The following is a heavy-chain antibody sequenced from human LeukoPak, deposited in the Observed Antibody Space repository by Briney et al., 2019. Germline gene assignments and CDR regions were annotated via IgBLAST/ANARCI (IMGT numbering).Heavy chain of an antibody. V-gene: IGHV4-39*02. Sequence: SETLSLTCTVAGGSISSSSYYWGWIRQPPGKGLEWIGSIYYSGSTYSNSSLNIRVTISVDTTKHQFSLKLSSVTAADTAVYDLARELAVAGPEVYWGQGTLVTVSS. CDR3: ARELAVAGPEVY. CDR2: IYYSGST. D-gene: IGHD6-19*01. CDR1: GGSISSSSYY. J-gene: IGHJ4*02.